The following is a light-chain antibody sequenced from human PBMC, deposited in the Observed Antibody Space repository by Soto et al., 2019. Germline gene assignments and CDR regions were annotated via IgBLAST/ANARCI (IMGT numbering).Light chain of an antibody. Sequence: QSALTQPPSASGSPGQSVTISCTGTSSDVGGYNYVSWYQQHPGKAPKLMIYEVSKRPSGVPDRFSGSKSGNTASLTVSGRRAGDEDDYSGSAYAGSNNLVFGGGTKLTVL. CDR2: EVS. V-gene: IGLV2-8*01. CDR3: SAYAGSNNLV. CDR1: SSDVGGYNY. J-gene: IGLJ2*01.